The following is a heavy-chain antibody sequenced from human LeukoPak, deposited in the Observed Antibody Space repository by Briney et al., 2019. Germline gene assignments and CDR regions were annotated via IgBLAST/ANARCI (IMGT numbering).Heavy chain of an antibody. CDR2: IHPGSGDT. CDR3: ARHPGKVTNDWYFDL. J-gene: IGHJ2*01. Sequence: ASVKVSCKASGHTFTKYYMHWVRQAPGQGLEWMGWIHPGSGDTNYAQKFQGRVTMTRDTSITTAYMELSKLSSDDTAVYYCARHPGKVTNDWYFDLWGRGTLVTVSS. CDR1: GHTFTKYY. D-gene: IGHD4-23*01. V-gene: IGHV1-2*02.